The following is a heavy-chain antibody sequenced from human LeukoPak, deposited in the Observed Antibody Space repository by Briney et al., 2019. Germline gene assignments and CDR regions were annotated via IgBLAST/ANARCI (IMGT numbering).Heavy chain of an antibody. CDR2: ISSSSSYI. CDR1: GFTFSSYS. Sequence: GGSLRLSCAASGFTFSSYSMNWVRQAPGKGLEWVSSISSSSSYIYYADSVKGRFTISRDNAKNSLYLQMNSLRAEDTAVYYCARFCSTSCYYYYGMDVWGQGTTVTVSS. D-gene: IGHD2-2*01. J-gene: IGHJ6*02. CDR3: ARFCSTSCYYYYGMDV. V-gene: IGHV3-21*01.